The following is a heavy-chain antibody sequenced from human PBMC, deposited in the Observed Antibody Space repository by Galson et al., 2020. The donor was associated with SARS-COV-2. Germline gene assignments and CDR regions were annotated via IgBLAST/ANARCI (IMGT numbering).Heavy chain of an antibody. Sequence: TGGSLRLSCAASGFPVSSYYMTWVRQAPGKGLECVSVIHSGGTTYYADSVKGRFAISRHSSKNTLFLQMSSLRAEDTAVYYCARGILVTYDARPLWDYWGQGTLVTVSS. D-gene: IGHD2-15*01. CDR3: ARGILVTYDARPLWDY. CDR1: GFPVSSYY. V-gene: IGHV3-53*04. CDR2: IHSGGTT. J-gene: IGHJ4*02.